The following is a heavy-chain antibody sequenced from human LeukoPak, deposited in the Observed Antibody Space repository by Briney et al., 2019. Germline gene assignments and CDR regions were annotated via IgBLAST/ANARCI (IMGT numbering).Heavy chain of an antibody. J-gene: IGHJ4*02. CDR2: INPNSRGT. D-gene: IGHD2-2*01. CDR3: ARDPRTLGYCSSTSCPTPY. V-gene: IGHV1-2*02. Sequence: ASVKVFFKASGYTFTGYYMHWVRQAPGQGLEWMGWINPNSRGTNYAQKFQGRVTMTRDTSISTAYMELSRLRSDDTAVYYCARDPRTLGYCSSTSCPTPYWGQGTLVTVSS. CDR1: GYTFTGYY.